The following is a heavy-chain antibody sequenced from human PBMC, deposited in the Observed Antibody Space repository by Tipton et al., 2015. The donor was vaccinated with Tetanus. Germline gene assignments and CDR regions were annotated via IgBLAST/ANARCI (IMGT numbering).Heavy chain of an antibody. CDR2: IFYSGRT. D-gene: IGHD5-24*01. CDR1: GGSTRDFY. V-gene: IGHV4-59*01. J-gene: IGHJ4*02. CDR3: ARTTRRWLHPDY. Sequence: GLVKPSEKLSLNCTVSGGSTRDFYWSWIRQPPGKGLEWIAYIFYSGRTQYNPSLKSRVTISVDTAKNQFSLQLNSVTAADTAVYYCARTTRRWLHPDYWGQGTLVTVSS.